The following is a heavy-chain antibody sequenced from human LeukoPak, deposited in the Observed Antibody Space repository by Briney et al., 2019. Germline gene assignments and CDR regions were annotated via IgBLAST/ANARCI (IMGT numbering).Heavy chain of an antibody. J-gene: IGHJ4*02. D-gene: IGHD3-10*01. Sequence: ASVKVSCKPSGYTFTAYYMHWVRQAPGQGLVWMGWINPNSGGTNYAQKFQGRFTMTRDTSSGTAYMELSRLRSDDTAVYYCARDHSYYDSGSYSNVDYWGQGTLVTVSS. V-gene: IGHV1-2*02. CDR2: INPNSGGT. CDR3: ARDHSYYDSGSYSNVDY. CDR1: GYTFTAYY.